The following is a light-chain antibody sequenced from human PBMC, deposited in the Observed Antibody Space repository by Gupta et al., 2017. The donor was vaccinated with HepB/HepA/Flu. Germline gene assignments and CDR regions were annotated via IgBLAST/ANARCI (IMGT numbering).Light chain of an antibody. CDR1: SSDVGSYNL. CDR2: EVS. CDR3: CSYAGSYTVV. Sequence: QSALTQPAPVSGSPGQSITISCTGTSSDVGSYNLVSWYQQHPGKAPKLMIYEVSKRPSGVSNRFSGSKSGNTASLTISGLQAEDEADYYCCSYAGSYTVVFGGGTKLTVL. J-gene: IGLJ3*02. V-gene: IGLV2-23*02.